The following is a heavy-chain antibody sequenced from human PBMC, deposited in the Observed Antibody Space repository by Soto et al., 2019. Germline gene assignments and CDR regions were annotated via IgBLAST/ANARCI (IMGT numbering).Heavy chain of an antibody. CDR3: ARRLTGTTAYLDY. D-gene: IGHD1-20*01. CDR1: GYTFTSYA. J-gene: IGHJ4*02. CDR2: INAGNGNT. Sequence: QVQLVQSGAEVQKPGASVKVSCKASGYTFTSYAMHWVRQAPGQRLELMGWINAGNGNTKYSQKFQGRVTITRDTSASTAYMALSSLRSEYTAVYYCARRLTGTTAYLDYWGQGTMVTVSA. V-gene: IGHV1-3*01.